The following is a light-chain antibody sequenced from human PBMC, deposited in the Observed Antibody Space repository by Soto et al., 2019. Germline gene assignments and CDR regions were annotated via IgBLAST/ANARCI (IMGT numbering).Light chain of an antibody. J-gene: IGKJ1*01. CDR2: EVS. V-gene: IGKV2D-29*01. Sequence: DMVRTQTPLSLSVTPGQPASSSCKSSQSLLHSDGKTYLYWYLQKPGQPPQLLIYEVSNRLCGVIDRFSSRGSVTDFNLKISRVEVDDLSVYHCVRSTQLTVSFGQGTKV. CDR1: QSLLHSDGKTY. CDR3: VRSTQLTVS.